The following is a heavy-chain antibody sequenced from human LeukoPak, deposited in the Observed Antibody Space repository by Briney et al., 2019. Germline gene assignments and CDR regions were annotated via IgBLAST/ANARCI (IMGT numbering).Heavy chain of an antibody. V-gene: IGHV4-61*02. D-gene: IGHD1-26*01. CDR2: IYTSGST. CDR3: ARDVGATPGYFDY. CDR1: GGSISSGSYY. Sequence: PSETLSLTCTVSGGSISSGSYYWSWIRQPAGKGLEWIGRIYTSGSTNYNPSLKSRVTISVDTSKNQFSLKLRSVTAADTAVYYCARDVGATPGYFDYWGQGTLVTVSS. J-gene: IGHJ4*02.